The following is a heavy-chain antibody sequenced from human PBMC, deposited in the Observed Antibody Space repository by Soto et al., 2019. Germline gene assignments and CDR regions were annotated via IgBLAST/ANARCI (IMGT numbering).Heavy chain of an antibody. V-gene: IGHV3-23*01. CDR2: ITDTGGDA. CDR3: ARGSTDSYPGSRIFDF. Sequence: GGSLRLSCVASGLTFGSRAMTWVRQAPGEGLQWVSTITDTGGDAKYADSVRGRFVISRDNSKKTLYLQMTSLTAEDSAMYYCARGSTDSYPGSRIFDFWGRGTLVTAPQ. J-gene: IGHJ4*02. CDR1: GLTFGSRA. D-gene: IGHD3-10*01.